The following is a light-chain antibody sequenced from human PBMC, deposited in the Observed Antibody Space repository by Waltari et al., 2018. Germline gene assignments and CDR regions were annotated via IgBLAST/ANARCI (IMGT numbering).Light chain of an antibody. CDR1: QTLCNY. CDR3: QQSRRLPET. Sequence: DIQMTQSPSSLSASVGDRVTITCRARQTLCNYLNWYQQKPGEAPKLLIHGAFSLQSGVPSRFSGSGSGTDFTLTISSLQAEDVATYYCQQSRRLPETFGQGTKLEI. CDR2: GAF. V-gene: IGKV1-39*01. J-gene: IGKJ2*01.